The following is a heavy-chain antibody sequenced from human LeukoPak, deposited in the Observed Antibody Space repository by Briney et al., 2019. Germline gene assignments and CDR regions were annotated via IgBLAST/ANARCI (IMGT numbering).Heavy chain of an antibody. CDR1: GFTFSSYA. CDR2: ISYDGSNK. CDR3: ARSDGWELLLY. J-gene: IGHJ4*02. V-gene: IGHV3-30-3*01. Sequence: GGSLRLSCAASGFTFSSYAMHWVRQAPGKGLEWVAVISYDGSNKYYADSVKGRFTISRDNSKNTLYLQMNSLRAEDTVVYYCARSDGWELLLYWGQGTLVTVSS. D-gene: IGHD1-26*01.